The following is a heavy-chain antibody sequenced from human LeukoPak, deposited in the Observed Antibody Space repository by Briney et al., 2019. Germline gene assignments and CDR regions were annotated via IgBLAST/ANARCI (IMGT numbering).Heavy chain of an antibody. V-gene: IGHV3-23*01. D-gene: IGHD3-9*01. J-gene: IGHJ1*01. CDR1: GFTFSSYA. CDR2: ISGSGGST. Sequence: GRSLRLSCAASGFTFSSYAMSWVRQAPGKGLEWVSAISGSGGSTYYADSVKGRFTISRDNSKNTLYLQMNSLRAEDTAVYYCAKDPARYFDWLLQAEYFQHWGQGTLVTVSS. CDR3: AKDPARYFDWLLQAEYFQH.